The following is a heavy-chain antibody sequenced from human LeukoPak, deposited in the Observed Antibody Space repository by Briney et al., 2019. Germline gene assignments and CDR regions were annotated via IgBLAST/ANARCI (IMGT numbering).Heavy chain of an antibody. J-gene: IGHJ3*02. Sequence: SETLSLTCTVSGASVGSISSSYWSWIRQPAGKGLEWIGRIYPSGSTNYNPSLKSRVTMSVDTSKTQFSLKLSALTAADTAVYYCARGDAFDIWGQGTMVTVSS. V-gene: IGHV4-4*07. CDR1: GASVGSISSSY. CDR3: ARGDAFDI. CDR2: IYPSGST.